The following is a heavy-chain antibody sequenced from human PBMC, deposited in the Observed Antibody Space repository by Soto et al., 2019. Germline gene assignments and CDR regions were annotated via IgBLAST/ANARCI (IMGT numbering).Heavy chain of an antibody. CDR1: GGTFSSYA. CDR3: ARLTYSSSWQTYYYCGMDV. CDR2: IIPILGIA. D-gene: IGHD6-13*01. J-gene: IGHJ6*02. Sequence: ASVKVSCKASGGTFSSYAISWVRQAPGQGLEWMGRIIPILGIANYAQKFQGRVTITADKSTSTAYMELSSLRSEDTAVYYCARLTYSSSWQTYYYCGMDVWGQGTTVTVSS. V-gene: IGHV1-69*04.